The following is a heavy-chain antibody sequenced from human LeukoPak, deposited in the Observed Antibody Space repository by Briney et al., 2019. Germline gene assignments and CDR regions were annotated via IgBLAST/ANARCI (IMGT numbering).Heavy chain of an antibody. CDR1: GGSISSYY. D-gene: IGHD3-22*01. V-gene: IGHV4-59*08. J-gene: IGHJ4*02. CDR3: ARHDKNPNSSGYYYYY. CDR2: IYYSGST. Sequence: PSEALSLTCTASGGSISSYYWSWIRQPPGKGLEWIGYIYYSGSTNYNPSLKSRVTISVDTSKNQFSLKLSSVTAADTAVYYCARHDKNPNSSGYYYYYWGQGTLVTVSS.